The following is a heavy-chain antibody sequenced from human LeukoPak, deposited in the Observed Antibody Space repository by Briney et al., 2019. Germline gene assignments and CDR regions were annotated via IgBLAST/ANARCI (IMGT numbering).Heavy chain of an antibody. CDR1: GYSISSDYY. J-gene: IGHJ3*02. Sequence: PSETLSLTCTVSGYSISSDYYWGWIRQPPGKGLEWIGSIYHSGSTYYNPSLKSRVTISVDTSKNQFSLKLSSVTAADTAVYYCARDLQQWLAPDAFDIWGQGTMVTVSS. D-gene: IGHD6-19*01. V-gene: IGHV4-38-2*02. CDR3: ARDLQQWLAPDAFDI. CDR2: IYHSGST.